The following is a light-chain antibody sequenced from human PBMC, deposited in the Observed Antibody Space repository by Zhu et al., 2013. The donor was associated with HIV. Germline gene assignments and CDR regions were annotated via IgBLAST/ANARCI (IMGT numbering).Light chain of an antibody. CDR1: QSVYSNY. CDR2: GTS. V-gene: IGKV3-20*01. J-gene: IGKJ1*01. Sequence: EIVMTQSPATLSVSPGERATLSCRASQSVYSNYLTWYQQKPGQAPRLLIYGTSSRATGTPNRFSGSGSGTDFTLTISRLEPEDFAIYYCHQYGTSPWTFGQGTKVEIK. CDR3: HQYGTSPWT.